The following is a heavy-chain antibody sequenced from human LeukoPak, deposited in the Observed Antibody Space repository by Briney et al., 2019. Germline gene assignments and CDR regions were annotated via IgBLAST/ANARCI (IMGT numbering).Heavy chain of an antibody. V-gene: IGHV3-7*01. J-gene: IGHJ4*02. CDR2: IRHNGGEK. Sequence: GGSLRLSCVASGFPFSSYWMTWVRQAPGKGLEWVASIRHNGGEKYYVDSVKGRFTISRDNAKNSLYLEMSSLRVEDTAVYYCARALSVWGQGTLVTVSS. CDR1: GFPFSSYW. D-gene: IGHD3-3*01. CDR3: ARALSV.